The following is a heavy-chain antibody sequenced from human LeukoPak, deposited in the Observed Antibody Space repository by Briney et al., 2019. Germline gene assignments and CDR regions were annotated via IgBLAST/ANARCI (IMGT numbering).Heavy chain of an antibody. CDR2: ISGSGGST. J-gene: IGHJ3*02. V-gene: IGHV3-23*01. D-gene: IGHD6-19*01. Sequence: GGSLRLSCAASGFTFSSYAMSWVRQAPGKGLEWVSAISGSGGSTYYADSVKGRFTISRDNSKNTLYLQMISLRAEDTAVYYCAGARSGWYNHDAFDIWGQGTMVTVSS. CDR3: AGARSGWYNHDAFDI. CDR1: GFTFSSYA.